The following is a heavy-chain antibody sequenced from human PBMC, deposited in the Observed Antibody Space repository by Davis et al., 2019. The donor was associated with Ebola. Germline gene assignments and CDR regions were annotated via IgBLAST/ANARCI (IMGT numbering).Heavy chain of an antibody. CDR1: GYSFTSYW. D-gene: IGHD1-14*01. J-gene: IGHJ4*02. CDR3: ARLRRTAYYFDY. Sequence: GGSLRLSCKGSGYSFTSYWIGWVRQMPGKGLEWMGIIYPGDSDTSYSPSFQGQVTIPADKSISTAYLQWSSLKASDTAMYYCARLRRTAYYFDYWGQGTLVTVSS. CDR2: IYPGDSDT. V-gene: IGHV5-51*01.